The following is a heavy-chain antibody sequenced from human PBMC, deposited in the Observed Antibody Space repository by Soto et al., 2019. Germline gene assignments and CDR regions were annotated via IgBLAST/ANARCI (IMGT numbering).Heavy chain of an antibody. J-gene: IGHJ6*02. D-gene: IGHD3-3*01. CDR2: IIPIFGTA. CDR1: GGTFSSYA. Sequence: ASVKVSCKASGGTFSSYAISWVRQAPGQGLEWMGGIIPIFGTANYAQKFQGRVTITADESTSTAYMELSSLRSEDTAVYYCARAIYDFWSGYYITSPPDYYYGMDVWGQGTTVTVS. CDR3: ARAIYDFWSGYYITSPPDYYYGMDV. V-gene: IGHV1-69*13.